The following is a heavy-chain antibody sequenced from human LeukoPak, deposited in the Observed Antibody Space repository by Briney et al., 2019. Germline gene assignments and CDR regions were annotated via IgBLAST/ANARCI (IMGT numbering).Heavy chain of an antibody. J-gene: IGHJ4*02. CDR1: GFTFSSYW. Sequence: PGGSLRLSCAASGFTFSSYWMHWVRQSPGKGLVCVSRINSDGSSTSYADSVKGRFTISRDNAKNTLYLQMNSLRAEETAVYYCAREGGYSSGWPFDYWGQGTLVTVSS. V-gene: IGHV3-74*01. D-gene: IGHD6-19*01. CDR2: INSDGSST. CDR3: AREGGYSSGWPFDY.